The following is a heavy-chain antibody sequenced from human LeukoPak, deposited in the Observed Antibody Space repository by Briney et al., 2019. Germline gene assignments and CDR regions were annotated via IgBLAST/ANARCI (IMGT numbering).Heavy chain of an antibody. D-gene: IGHD2-21*02. CDR2: IWYGGSNK. V-gene: IGHV3-33*08. J-gene: IGHJ3*02. CDR1: GFTFSSYG. CDR3: ARDWCGGGDCDAFDI. Sequence: GGSLRLSCAASGFTFSSYGMHWVRQAPGKGLEWVAVIWYGGSNKYYADSVKGRFTISRDNSKNTLYLQMNSLRAEDTAVYYCARDWCGGGDCDAFDIWGQGTMVTVSS.